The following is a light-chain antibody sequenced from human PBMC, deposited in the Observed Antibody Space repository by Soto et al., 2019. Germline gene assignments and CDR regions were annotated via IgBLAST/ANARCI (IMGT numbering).Light chain of an antibody. V-gene: IGLV2-14*01. J-gene: IGLJ2*01. CDR1: SSDVGGYNY. CDR3: SSYTSSSVV. CDR2: EVS. Sequence: QSVLTQPASVSGSPGQSITISCTGTSSDVGGYNYVSWYQQHPGKALKLMIYEVSNRPSGVSNRFSGSKSGNTASLTISGLQAEDEADYYCSSYTSSSVVFGGGTKLTVL.